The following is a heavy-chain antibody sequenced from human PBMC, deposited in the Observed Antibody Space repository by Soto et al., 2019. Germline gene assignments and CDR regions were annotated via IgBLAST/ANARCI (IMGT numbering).Heavy chain of an antibody. Sequence: GSLRLSCTASGFSFSGYWMSWVRQAPGKGLEWVANTKQGGSEKYYVDSVKGRFTISRDNAKNSLYLQMNSLRAEDTAVYYCARGDYCSSSSCSLSYFDYWGQGTLVTVS. CDR2: TKQGGSEK. D-gene: IGHD2-2*01. CDR1: GFSFSGYW. CDR3: ARGDYCSSSSCSLSYFDY. J-gene: IGHJ4*02. V-gene: IGHV3-7*01.